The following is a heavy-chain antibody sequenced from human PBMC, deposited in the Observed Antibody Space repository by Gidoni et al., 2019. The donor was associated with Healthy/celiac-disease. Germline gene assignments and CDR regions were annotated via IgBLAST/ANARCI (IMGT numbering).Heavy chain of an antibody. CDR2: ISWNSGSI. CDR3: AKGRSSSSSIAEYFQH. V-gene: IGHV3-9*01. Sequence: EVQLVESGGGLVQPGRSLRLSCAASGFTFDDYAMHWVRQAPGKGLEWVSGISWNSGSIGYADSVKGRFTISRDNAKNSLYLQMNSLRAEDTALYYCAKGRSSSSSIAEYFQHWGQGTLVTVSS. CDR1: GFTFDDYA. J-gene: IGHJ1*01. D-gene: IGHD6-6*01.